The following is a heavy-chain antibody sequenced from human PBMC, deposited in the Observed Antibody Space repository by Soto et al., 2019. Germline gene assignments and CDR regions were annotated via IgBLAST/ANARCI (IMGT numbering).Heavy chain of an antibody. V-gene: IGHV3-74*01. Sequence: EVQLVESGGGLVQPGGSLRLSCAASGFTFSSYWMHWVRQAPGKGLVWVSRINSDGSSTSYADSVKGRFTISRDHAKGTLYLQMNSLRAEDTAVYYCVRTSLVVAAATREDYWGQGTLVTVAA. CDR2: INSDGSST. CDR1: GFTFSSYW. D-gene: IGHD2-15*01. CDR3: VRTSLVVAAATREDY. J-gene: IGHJ4*02.